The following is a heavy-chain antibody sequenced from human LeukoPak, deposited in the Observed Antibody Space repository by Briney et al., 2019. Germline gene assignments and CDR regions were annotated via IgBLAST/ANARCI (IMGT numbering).Heavy chain of an antibody. Sequence: ASVKVSCKASGYTVTSYYMHWVRQAPGQGLEWMGIINPSGGSTSYAQKFQGRVTMTRDTSTSTVYMELSSLRSEDTAVYYCARDERGGSHLTAYDYWGQGTLVTVSS. V-gene: IGHV1-46*01. CDR1: GYTVTSYY. J-gene: IGHJ4*02. D-gene: IGHD1-26*01. CDR2: INPSGGST. CDR3: ARDERGGSHLTAYDY.